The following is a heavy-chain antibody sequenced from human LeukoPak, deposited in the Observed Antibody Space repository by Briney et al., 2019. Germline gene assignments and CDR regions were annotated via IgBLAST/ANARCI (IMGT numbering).Heavy chain of an antibody. D-gene: IGHD2-15*01. V-gene: IGHV1-69*01. CDR3: ARVRDCSGGSCYGYMDV. Sequence: GSSVKVSCKASGGTFSSYAISWVRQAPGQGLEWMGGIIPIFGTANYAQKFQGRVTITADESTSTAYMELSSLRSEDTAVYYCARVRDCSGGSCYGYMDVWGKGTTVTVSS. CDR1: GGTFSSYA. CDR2: IIPIFGTA. J-gene: IGHJ6*03.